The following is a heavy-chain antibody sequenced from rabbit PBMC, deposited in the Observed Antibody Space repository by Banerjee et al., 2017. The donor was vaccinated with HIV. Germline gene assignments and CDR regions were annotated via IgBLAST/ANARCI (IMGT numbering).Heavy chain of an antibody. CDR1: GFSFSSSYW. D-gene: IGHD4-1*01. V-gene: IGHV1S40*01. CDR2: IYTGNGRT. CDR3: ARDPNSSGWGGYYFNL. J-gene: IGHJ4*01. Sequence: QSLEESGGDLVKPGASLTLTCTASGFSFSSSYWMYWVRQAPGKGLEWIACIYTGNGRTYYASWVNGRFTISKTSSTTVTLQMTSLTAADTATYFCARDPNSSGWGGYYFNLWGPGTLVTVS.